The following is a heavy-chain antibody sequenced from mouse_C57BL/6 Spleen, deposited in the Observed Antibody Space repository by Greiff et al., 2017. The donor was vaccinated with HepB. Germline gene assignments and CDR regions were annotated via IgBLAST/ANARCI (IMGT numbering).Heavy chain of an antibody. CDR3: ARHEGDHYYGSSYAMDY. CDR2: FYPGSGSI. D-gene: IGHD1-1*01. Sequence: VQLQQSGAELVKPGASVKLSCKASGYTFTEYTIHWVKQRSGQGLEWIGWFYPGSGSIKYNEKFKDKATLTADKSSSTVYMELSRLTSEDSAVYFCARHEGDHYYGSSYAMDYWGQGTSVTVSA. CDR1: GYTFTEYT. J-gene: IGHJ4*01. V-gene: IGHV1-62-2*01.